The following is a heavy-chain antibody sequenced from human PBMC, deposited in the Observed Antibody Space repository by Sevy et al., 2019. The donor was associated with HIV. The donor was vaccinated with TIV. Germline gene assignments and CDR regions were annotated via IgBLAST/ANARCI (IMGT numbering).Heavy chain of an antibody. J-gene: IGHJ6*02. CDR3: ARGTGSSGWYFDYYGMDV. Sequence: GESLKISCSASGFTFSDYYMSWIRQAPGKGLEWVSYISSSGSTIYYADSVKGRFTISRDNAKNSLYLQMNSLRAEDTAVYYCARGTGSSGWYFDYYGMDVWGQGTTVTVSS. CDR2: ISSSGSTI. CDR1: GFTFSDYY. D-gene: IGHD6-19*01. V-gene: IGHV3-11*01.